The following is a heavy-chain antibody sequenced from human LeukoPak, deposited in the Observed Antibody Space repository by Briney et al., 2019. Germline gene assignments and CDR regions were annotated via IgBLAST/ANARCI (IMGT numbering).Heavy chain of an antibody. CDR3: ARGGKLWPWAFDY. CDR1: GGSISSYY. Sequence: LETLSLTCTVSGGSISSYYWSWIRQPPGKGLEWIGYIYYSGSTNYNPSLKSRVTISVDTSKNQFSLKLSSVTAADTAVYYCARGGKLWPWAFDYWGQGTLVTVSS. D-gene: IGHD3-10*01. CDR2: IYYSGST. V-gene: IGHV4-59*01. J-gene: IGHJ4*02.